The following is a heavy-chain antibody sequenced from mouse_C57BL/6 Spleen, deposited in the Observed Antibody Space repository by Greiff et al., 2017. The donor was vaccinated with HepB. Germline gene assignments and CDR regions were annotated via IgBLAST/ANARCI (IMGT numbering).Heavy chain of an antibody. V-gene: IGHV2-6*01. D-gene: IGHD3-2*02. CDR1: GFSLTSYG. CDR2: IWGVGST. Sequence: VKLVESGPGLVAPSQSLSITCTVSGFSLTSYGVDWVRQSPGKGLEWLGVIWGVGSTNYNSALKSRLSISKDNSKSQVFLKMNSLQTDDTAMYYCASDGGQLRFAYWGQGTLVTVSA. J-gene: IGHJ3*01. CDR3: ASDGGQLRFAY.